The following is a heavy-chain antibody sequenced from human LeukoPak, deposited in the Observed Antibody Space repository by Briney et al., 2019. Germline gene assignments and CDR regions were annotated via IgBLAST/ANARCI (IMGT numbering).Heavy chain of an antibody. CDR3: AKAPVTSCRGAYCYPFDS. V-gene: IGHV3-23*01. Sequence: PGGSLRLSCAGSRFTVSSNYMSWVRQAPGKGLEWVSATSSSDSGTYYADSVRGRFTISRDNSKNTLYLHMKSLRAEDAAVYYCAKAPVTSCRGAYCYPFDSWGQGTVVTVSS. D-gene: IGHD2-21*01. CDR1: RFTVSSNY. CDR2: TSSSDSGT. J-gene: IGHJ4*02.